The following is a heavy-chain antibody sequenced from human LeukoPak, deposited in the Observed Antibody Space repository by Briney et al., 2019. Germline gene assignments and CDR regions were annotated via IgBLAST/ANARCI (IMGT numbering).Heavy chain of an antibody. CDR2: IYHSGST. Sequence: SETLSLTCAVSGYSISSGYYWGWIRQPPGEGLEWIGSIYHSGSTYYNPSLKSRVTISVDTSKNQFSLKLSSVTAADTAVYYCARYITMVRGVIPFDYWGQETLVTVSS. V-gene: IGHV4-38-2*01. D-gene: IGHD3-10*01. CDR1: GYSISSGYY. J-gene: IGHJ4*02. CDR3: ARYITMVRGVIPFDY.